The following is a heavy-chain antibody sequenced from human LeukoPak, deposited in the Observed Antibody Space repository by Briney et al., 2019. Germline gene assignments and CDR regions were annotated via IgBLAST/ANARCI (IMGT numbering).Heavy chain of an antibody. CDR1: GGTFSSYA. CDR2: IIPIFGTA. Sequence: ASVKVSCKASGGTFSSYAISWVRQAPGQGLEWMGGIIPIFGTANYAQKFQGRVTITADESTSTAYMELSSLRSEDTAVYYCARSKGGVAAAGLDAFDIWGQGTMVTVSS. J-gene: IGHJ3*02. V-gene: IGHV1-69*13. D-gene: IGHD6-13*01. CDR3: ARSKGGVAAAGLDAFDI.